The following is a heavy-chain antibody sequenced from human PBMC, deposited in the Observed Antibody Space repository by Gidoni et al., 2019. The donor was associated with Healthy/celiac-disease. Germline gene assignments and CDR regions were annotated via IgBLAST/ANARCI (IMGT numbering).Heavy chain of an antibody. CDR2: INHSGCT. CDR1: GGSFSGYY. Sequence: QVQLQQWGAGLWKPSENLSLTCAVYGGSFSGYYGLWIRQPPGKGPAWIAEINHSGCTNYNPSLKGRVTISVDTSKNPFSLKLSSVTAADPAVYYCARGRGTAVRTIQYNWFDPWGQGTLVTVSS. V-gene: IGHV4-34*01. J-gene: IGHJ5*02. CDR3: ARGRGTAVRTIQYNWFDP. D-gene: IGHD6-19*01.